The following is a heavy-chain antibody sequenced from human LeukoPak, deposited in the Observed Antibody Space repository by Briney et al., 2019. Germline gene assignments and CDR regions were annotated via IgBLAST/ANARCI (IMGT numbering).Heavy chain of an antibody. J-gene: IGHJ4*02. CDR1: GFTFSNCA. CDR2: ISTDGGGT. D-gene: IGHD3-22*01. CDR3: VKRVAGSRGYDY. V-gene: IGHV3-64D*06. Sequence: SGGSLRLSCSASGFTFSNCAMHWVRQAPGKGLEYVSAISTDGGGTYYADSVKGRFTISRDNSKDTLFLQMSSLSPEDTAVYYCVKRVAGSRGYDYWGQGTLVTVSS.